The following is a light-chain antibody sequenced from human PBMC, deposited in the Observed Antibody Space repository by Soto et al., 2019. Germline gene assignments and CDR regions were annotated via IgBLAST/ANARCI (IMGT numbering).Light chain of an antibody. CDR3: QQYVSSVT. J-gene: IGKJ1*01. CDR1: QSVDSSF. V-gene: IGKV3-20*01. CDR2: GAS. Sequence: EIVLTQSPGSLSLSPGERATLSCRASQSVDSSFFAWYQQKPEQAPRLLIYGASNRATGIPDRFSGRGSGTDFTLTITGLEPEDFAEYYCQQYVSSVTFGQGTKVEIK.